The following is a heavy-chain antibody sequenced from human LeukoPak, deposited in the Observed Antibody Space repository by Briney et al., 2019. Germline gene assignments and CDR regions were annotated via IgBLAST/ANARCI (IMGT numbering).Heavy chain of an antibody. CDR2: IYYSGTT. CDR3: ARHESILARFDY. V-gene: IGHV4-30-4*07. J-gene: IGHJ4*02. CDR1: GGSISSGGYS. Sequence: SQTLSLTCAVSGGSISSGGYSWSWIRQPPGKGLEWIGYIYYSGTTNYNPSLKSRVTVSIDTSQSQFSLKLSSVTAADTAVYYCARHESILARFDYWGQGTLVTVSS. D-gene: IGHD6-6*01.